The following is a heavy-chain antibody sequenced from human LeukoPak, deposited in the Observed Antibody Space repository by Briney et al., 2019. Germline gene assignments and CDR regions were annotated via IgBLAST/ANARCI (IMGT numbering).Heavy chain of an antibody. J-gene: IGHJ4*02. D-gene: IGHD3-10*01. CDR3: ARESHYYGSGSHIPWDY. CDR1: GYTFTSYD. Sequence: ASVKVSCKASGYTFTSYDINWVRQATGQGLEWMGWMNPNSGNTGYAQKFQGRVTMTRNTSISTAYMELSSLRSEDTAVYYCARESHYYGSGSHIPWDYWGQGTLVTVSS. CDR2: MNPNSGNT. V-gene: IGHV1-8*01.